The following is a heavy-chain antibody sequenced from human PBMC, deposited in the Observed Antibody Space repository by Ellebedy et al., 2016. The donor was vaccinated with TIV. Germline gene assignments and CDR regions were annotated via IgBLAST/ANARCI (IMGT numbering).Heavy chain of an antibody. CDR2: ICDSVGRT. D-gene: IGHD1-26*01. CDR1: GFAFSSYG. Sequence: PGGSLRLSCAGYGFAFSSYGMAWVRQAPGKGLEWVAAICDSVGRTYYADSVNGRFTISRDNSKNTLYLQMNSLRAEDTAVYYCAKDTQSGSYSEYWGQGTLVTVSS. CDR3: AKDTQSGSYSEY. V-gene: IGHV3-23*01. J-gene: IGHJ4*02.